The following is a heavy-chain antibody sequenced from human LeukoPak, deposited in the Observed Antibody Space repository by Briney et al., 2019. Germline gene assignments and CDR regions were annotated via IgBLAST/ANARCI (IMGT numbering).Heavy chain of an antibody. CDR1: GGTFSSYA. CDR3: ASDQYPNYYGSGSYYRH. Sequence: GASVKVSCKASGGTFSSYAISWVRQAPGQGLEWMGGIIPIFGTANYAQKFQGRVTITADESTSTAYMELSSLRSDDTAVYYCASDQYPNYYGSGSYYRHWGQGTLVTVSS. D-gene: IGHD3-10*01. CDR2: IIPIFGTA. V-gene: IGHV1-69*13. J-gene: IGHJ4*02.